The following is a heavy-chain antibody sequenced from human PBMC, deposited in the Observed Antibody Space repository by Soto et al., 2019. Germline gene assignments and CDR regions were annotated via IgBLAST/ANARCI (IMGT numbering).Heavy chain of an antibody. CDR2: IFYTGRN. D-gene: IGHD4-17*01. Sequence: SQTLSLTCTLFGGCMSPYHWSWIRQRTGKGLEWIGDIFYTGRNKYNPSLQSRVTMSLGTSKNHFYLTLTSVTAADTAVYYCVRVGGYYGDFPNFDYWGQGALVTVSS. CDR3: VRVGGYYGDFPNFDY. V-gene: IGHV4-59*01. CDR1: GGCMSPYH. J-gene: IGHJ4*02.